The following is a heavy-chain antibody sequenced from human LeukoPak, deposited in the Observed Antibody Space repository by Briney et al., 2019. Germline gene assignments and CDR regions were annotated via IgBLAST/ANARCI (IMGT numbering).Heavy chain of an antibody. CDR2: ISYDGSNK. V-gene: IGHV3-30*18. CDR3: AKDGVVCSFDY. Sequence: PGRSLRLSCAASGFTFSSYGMHWVRQAPGKGLEWVAVISYDGSNKYYADSVKGRFTISRDNSKNTLYLQMNSLRAEDTAVYYCAKDGVVCSFDYWGQGTLVTVSS. J-gene: IGHJ4*02. D-gene: IGHD2-15*01. CDR1: GFTFSSYG.